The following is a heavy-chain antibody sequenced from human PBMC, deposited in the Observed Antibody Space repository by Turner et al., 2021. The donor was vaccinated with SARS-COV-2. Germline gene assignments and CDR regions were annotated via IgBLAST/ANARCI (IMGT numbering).Heavy chain of an antibody. CDR2: ISADNGNT. D-gene: IGHD2-2*01. CDR1: GYTFTSYG. V-gene: IGHV1-18*04. Sequence: QVQLVQSCAEVKRTGASVKVSCKASGYTFTSYGISWARQAPGQGLEWMGWISADNGNTNYAQKLQGRVTMTTDTSTSTAYMERRSLRSDDTVVYYCASDGSSTSCQTGYFQHWGQGTLVTVSS. CDR3: ASDGSSTSCQTGYFQH. J-gene: IGHJ1*01.